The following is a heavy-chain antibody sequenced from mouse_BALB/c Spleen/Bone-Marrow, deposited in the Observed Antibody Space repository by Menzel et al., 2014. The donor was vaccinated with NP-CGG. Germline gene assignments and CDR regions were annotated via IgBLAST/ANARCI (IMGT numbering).Heavy chain of an antibody. Sequence: EVMLVESGPSLVKPSQTLSLTCSVTGDSITSGYWNWIRKFPGNKLEYMGYISYSGSTYYKPSLKSRISITRDTSKNQYYLQLNSVTTEDTATYYCATYDGYSFPYWGQGTLVTVSA. CDR3: ATYDGYSFPY. V-gene: IGHV3-8*02. D-gene: IGHD2-3*01. J-gene: IGHJ3*01. CDR1: GDSITSGY. CDR2: ISYSGST.